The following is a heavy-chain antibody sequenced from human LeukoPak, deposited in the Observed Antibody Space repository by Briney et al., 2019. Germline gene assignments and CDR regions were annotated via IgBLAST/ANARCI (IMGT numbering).Heavy chain of an antibody. V-gene: IGHV4-30-4*07. CDR2: IYYSGST. CDR1: GGSISSGGYS. CDR3: ARHGVWGSGRTLGWFDP. D-gene: IGHD3-10*01. Sequence: SETLSLTCAVSGGSISSGGYSWSWIRQPPGKGLEWIGYIYYSGSTYYNPSLKSRVTISVDTSKNQLSLKLSSVTAADTAVYYCARHGVWGSGRTLGWFDPWGQGTLVTVSS. J-gene: IGHJ5*02.